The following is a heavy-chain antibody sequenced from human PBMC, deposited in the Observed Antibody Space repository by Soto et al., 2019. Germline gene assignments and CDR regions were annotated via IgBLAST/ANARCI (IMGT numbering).Heavy chain of an antibody. CDR2: INPSTGGR. D-gene: IGHD2-15*01. Sequence: ASVKVSCKVSGYSFSGHFMHWVRQAPGQGPEWMGWINPSTGGRNLAQKFQGRVTMTRDTSISTAYMELSGLTSDDTAIYYCARGSQPLRQCHGGRCYSNIVYWYQGTLVTVST. CDR1: GYSFSGHF. J-gene: IGHJ4*02. V-gene: IGHV1-2*02. CDR3: ARGSQPLRQCHGGRCYSNIVY.